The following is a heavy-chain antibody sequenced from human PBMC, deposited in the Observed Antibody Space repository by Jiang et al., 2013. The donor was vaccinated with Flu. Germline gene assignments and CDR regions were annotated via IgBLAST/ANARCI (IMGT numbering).Heavy chain of an antibody. Sequence: SGAEVKVSCKSSGGTFRSFSFSWVRQVSGKGLEWMGGISTISGSADYAETFQGRVTIEADESTNTVYMEVTSLRSDDTAIYYCARSSGSSWDHYQYGMFVWAKGPRSPSP. CDR3: ARSSGSSWDHYQYGMFV. CDR2: ISTISGSA. V-gene: IGHV1-69*01. D-gene: IGHD3-10*01. CDR1: GGTFRSFS. J-gene: IGHJ6*02.